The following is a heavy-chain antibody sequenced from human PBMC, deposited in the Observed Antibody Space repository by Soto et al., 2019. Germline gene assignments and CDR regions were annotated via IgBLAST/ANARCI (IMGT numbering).Heavy chain of an antibody. J-gene: IGHJ4*02. Sequence: GESLKISCAASGFTFSSYAMSWVRQAPGKGLEWFSTISGGGGSTYYADSVKGRFTISRDNSKNTLYLQMNSLRAEDTAVYYCAQLVRYYGSGSYYFDYWGQGTLVTVSS. D-gene: IGHD3-10*01. CDR2: ISGGGGST. CDR1: GFTFSSYA. V-gene: IGHV3-23*01. CDR3: AQLVRYYGSGSYYFDY.